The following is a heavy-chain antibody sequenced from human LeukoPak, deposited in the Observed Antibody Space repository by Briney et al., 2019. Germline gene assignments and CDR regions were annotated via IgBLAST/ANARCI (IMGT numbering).Heavy chain of an antibody. CDR2: SQTTKHNSFTT. CDR3: VRVVTTSSGWYHFDN. CDR1: GFAITDHH. J-gene: IGHJ4*02. V-gene: IGHV3-72*01. D-gene: IGHD6-13*01. Sequence: GQSLRLSCAASGFAITDHHMDWVRQAPGKGMEGGGRSQTTKHNSFTTESAASVKGRFTISRDNSKNSRYLQLDSLKTEDTAVYYFVRVVTTSSGWYHFDNGGQGTLVTVSS.